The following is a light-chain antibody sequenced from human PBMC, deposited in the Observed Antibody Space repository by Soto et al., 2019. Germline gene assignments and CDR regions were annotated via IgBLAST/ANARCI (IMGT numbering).Light chain of an antibody. Sequence: QSVLTQPASVSGXPGESITISCTGTSSDVGGYNYVSWYQQHPGKAPKLMIYDVSNRPSGVSNRFSGSKSGNTASLTISGLQAEDEADYYCSSYTSSSTLYVFGTGTKVTVL. CDR2: DVS. V-gene: IGLV2-14*01. CDR1: SSDVGGYNY. CDR3: SSYTSSSTLYV. J-gene: IGLJ1*01.